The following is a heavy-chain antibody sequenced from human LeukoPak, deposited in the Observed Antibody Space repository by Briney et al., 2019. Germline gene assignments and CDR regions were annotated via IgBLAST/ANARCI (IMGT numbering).Heavy chain of an antibody. CDR3: ARDLTQSGSYYGDFDH. V-gene: IGHV1-2*02. J-gene: IGHJ4*02. D-gene: IGHD1-26*01. CDR2: INPNSGDT. Sequence: GASVKVSCKASGYTFTAYYMHWVRQAPGQGLEWMGWINPNSGDTNYAQKLQGRVTMTRDTSISTAYMELSRLRSDDTAVYYCARDLTQSGSYYGDFDHWGQETLVTVSS. CDR1: GYTFTAYY.